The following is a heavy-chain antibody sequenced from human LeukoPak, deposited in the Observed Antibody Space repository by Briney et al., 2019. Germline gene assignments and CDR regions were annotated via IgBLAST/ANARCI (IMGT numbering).Heavy chain of an antibody. D-gene: IGHD3-22*01. V-gene: IGHV1-46*01. CDR2: INPSGGST. J-gene: IGHJ4*02. Sequence: GASVKVSCKASGYTFTSYYMHWVRQAPGQGLEWMGIINPSGGSTSHAQKFQGRVTMTRDTSTSTVYMELSSLRSEDTAVYYCARELHLRGDYYDSSGYYYGFDYWGQGTLVTVSS. CDR1: GYTFTSYY. CDR3: ARELHLRGDYYDSSGYYYGFDY.